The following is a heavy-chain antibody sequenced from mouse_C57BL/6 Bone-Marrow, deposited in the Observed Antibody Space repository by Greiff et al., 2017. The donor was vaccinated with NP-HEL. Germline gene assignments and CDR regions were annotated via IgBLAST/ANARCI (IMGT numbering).Heavy chain of an antibody. CDR1: GYTFTSYW. V-gene: IGHV1-64*01. CDR2: IHPNSGST. Sequence: QVQLQQPGAELVKPGASVKLSCKASGYTFTSYWMHWVKQRPGQGLEWIGMIHPNSGSTNYNEKFKSKATLTVDKSSSTAYMQLSSLTSEDSAVYYCARKGPSHYDYLAYWGQGTLVTVSA. D-gene: IGHD2-4*01. J-gene: IGHJ3*01. CDR3: ARKGPSHYDYLAY.